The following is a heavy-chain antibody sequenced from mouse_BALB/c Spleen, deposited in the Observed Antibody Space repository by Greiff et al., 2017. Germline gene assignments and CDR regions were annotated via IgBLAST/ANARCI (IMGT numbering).Heavy chain of an antibody. CDR2: INPSNGRT. Sequence: QVQLKEPGAELVKPGASVKLSCKASGYTFTSYWMHWVKQRPGQGLEWIGEINPSNGRTNYNEKFKSKATLTVDKSSSTAYMQLSSLTSEDSAVYYCARTGGNFRGDYAMDDWGQGTSGTVSS. V-gene: IGHV1S81*02. D-gene: IGHD2-1*01. CDR3: ARTGGNFRGDYAMDD. J-gene: IGHJ4*01. CDR1: GYTFTSYW.